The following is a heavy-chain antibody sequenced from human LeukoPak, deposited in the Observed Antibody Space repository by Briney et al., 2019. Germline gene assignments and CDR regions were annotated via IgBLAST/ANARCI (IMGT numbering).Heavy chain of an antibody. CDR3: ARAWVVVLPPNDFRSFSGFDR. J-gene: IGHJ5*02. Sequence: NPGGSLRLSCAASGFTFSSYAMSWVRQAPGKGLEWVSAISGSGGSTYYADSVKGRFTISRDNSKNTLYLQMNSLRAEDTAIYYCARAWVVVLPPNDFRSFSGFDRWGQGTLVTVSS. V-gene: IGHV3-23*01. CDR1: GFTFSSYA. CDR2: ISGSGGST. D-gene: IGHD2-15*01.